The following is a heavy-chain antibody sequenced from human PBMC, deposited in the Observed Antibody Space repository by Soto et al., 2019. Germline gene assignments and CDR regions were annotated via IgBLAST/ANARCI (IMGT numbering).Heavy chain of an antibody. CDR2: IYYSGST. D-gene: IGHD5-18*01. J-gene: IGHJ4*02. Sequence: TLSLTWTFSGGSISSGGYFWSWIRQHPGKGLEWIGYIYYSGSTYYNPSLKSRVTISVDTSKNQFSLKLSSVTAADTAVYYCATYSYGWYFDYWGKGTLVTVSS. V-gene: IGHV4-31*02. CDR3: ATYSYGWYFDY. CDR1: GGSISSGGYF.